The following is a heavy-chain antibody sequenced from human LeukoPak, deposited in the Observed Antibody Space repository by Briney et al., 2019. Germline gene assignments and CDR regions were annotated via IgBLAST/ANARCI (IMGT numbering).Heavy chain of an antibody. V-gene: IGHV4-38-2*02. CDR2: ISHSGST. CDR3: ARGYYYYYMDV. CDR1: GNSISSGDNY. J-gene: IGHJ6*03. Sequence: SETLSLTCTVSGNSISSGDNYWSWIRQPPGKGLEWIGNISHSGSTYYTPSLKSRVTISVDTSKKQFSLKLRSVTAADTAVYYCARGYYYYYMDVWGKGTTVTVSS.